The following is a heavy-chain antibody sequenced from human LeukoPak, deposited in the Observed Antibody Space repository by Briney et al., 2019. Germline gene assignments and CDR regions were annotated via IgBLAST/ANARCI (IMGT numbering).Heavy chain of an antibody. Sequence: SETLSLTCTVSGYSISSGYYWGWIRQPPGKGLEWIGSIYHSGSTYYNPSLKSRVTISVDTSKNQFSLKLSSVTAADTAVYYCARGRYVVAFDIWGQGTMVTVSS. CDR2: IYHSGST. V-gene: IGHV4-38-2*02. CDR3: ARGRYVVAFDI. CDR1: GYSISSGYY. D-gene: IGHD3-16*01. J-gene: IGHJ3*02.